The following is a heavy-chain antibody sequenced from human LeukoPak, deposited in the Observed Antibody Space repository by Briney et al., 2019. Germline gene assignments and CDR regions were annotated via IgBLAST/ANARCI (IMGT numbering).Heavy chain of an antibody. CDR2: IKQDGSEK. D-gene: IGHD2-2*01. CDR3: ARGAQVVPAAMRVIYGMDV. J-gene: IGHJ6*04. V-gene: IGHV3-7*03. Sequence: GGSLRLSCAASGFTFSSYWMSWVRQAPGKGLEWVANIKQDGSEKYYVDSVKGRFTISRDNAKNSLYLQMNGLRAEDTAVYYCARGAQVVPAAMRVIYGMDVWGKGTTVTVSS. CDR1: GFTFSSYW.